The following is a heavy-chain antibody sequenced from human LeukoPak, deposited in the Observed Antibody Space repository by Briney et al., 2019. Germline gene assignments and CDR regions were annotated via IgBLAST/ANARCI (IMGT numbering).Heavy chain of an antibody. CDR2: IYYSGST. J-gene: IGHJ4*02. CDR1: GGSIGSSSYS. Sequence: SETLSLTCTVPGGSIGSSSYSWGWIRQPPGKGLEWIGSIYYSGSTYYNPSLKSRVTISVDTSKNQFSLKLSSVTAADTAVYYCARHGSSYGYYYWGQGTLVTVSS. D-gene: IGHD5-18*01. V-gene: IGHV4-39*01. CDR3: ARHGSSYGYYY.